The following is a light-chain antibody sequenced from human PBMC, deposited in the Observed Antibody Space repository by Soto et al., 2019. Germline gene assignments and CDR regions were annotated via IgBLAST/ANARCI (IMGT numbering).Light chain of an antibody. CDR1: SSNIGSHT. J-gene: IGLJ3*02. CDR2: NTY. CDR3: AAWDDSLNGVV. Sequence: LTQPPSASGTPGQRVTISCSGSSSNIGSHTVNWYQQLPGTAPRLLIYNTYYRPSGVPDRFSGSKSGTSASLAISGLQSEDEADYYYAAWDDSLNGVVFGGGTKLTVL. V-gene: IGLV1-44*01.